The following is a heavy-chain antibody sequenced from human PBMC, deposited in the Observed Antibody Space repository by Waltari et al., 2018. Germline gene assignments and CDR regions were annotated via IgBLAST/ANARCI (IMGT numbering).Heavy chain of an antibody. D-gene: IGHD3-3*01. CDR2: LYYGEST. Sequence: QVHLQESGPGLVEASETLSLTCTVSGGSVSKSFWSWIRPPPGKGLEGIGYLYYGESTNNTPTLKSRAIMSVVTSKIHFSLKLSSVTAADAAVDDCARQATMFGVVITGANWFDPWGQGTLVTVSS. CDR1: GGSVSKSF. J-gene: IGHJ5*02. V-gene: IGHV4-59*02. CDR3: ARQATMFGVVITGANWFDP.